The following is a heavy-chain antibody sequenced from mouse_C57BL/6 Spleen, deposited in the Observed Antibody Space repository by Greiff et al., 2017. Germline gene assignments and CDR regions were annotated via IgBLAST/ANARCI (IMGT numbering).Heavy chain of an antibody. CDR1: GYTFTSYW. CDR3: ARDLITPTFAY. CDR2: IHPNSGST. Sequence: VQLQESGAELVKPGASVKLSCKASGYTFTSYWMHWVKQRPGQGLEWIGMIHPNSGSTNYNEKFKSKATLTVDKSSSTAYMQLSSLSSADSAVYYCARDLITPTFAYWGQGTMVTVSA. V-gene: IGHV1-64*01. J-gene: IGHJ3*01. D-gene: IGHD1-1*01.